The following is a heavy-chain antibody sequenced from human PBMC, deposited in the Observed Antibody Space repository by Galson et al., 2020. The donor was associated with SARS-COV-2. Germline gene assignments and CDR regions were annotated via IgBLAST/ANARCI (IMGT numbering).Heavy chain of an antibody. Sequence: SETLSLTCAISGDSVSSNSAAWNWIRQSPLRGLEWLGRTYYRSQWSTDYAVSVESRITINPDTSKNQFSLQLNSVTPEDTAIYYCAGRVAGAGSLHIWGQGTMVIVSS. D-gene: IGHD6-13*01. CDR3: AGRVAGAGSLHI. J-gene: IGHJ3*02. CDR2: TYYRSQWST. CDR1: GDSVSSNSAA. V-gene: IGHV6-1*01.